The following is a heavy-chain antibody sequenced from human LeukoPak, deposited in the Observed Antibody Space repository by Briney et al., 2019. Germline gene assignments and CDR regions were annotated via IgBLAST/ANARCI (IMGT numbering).Heavy chain of an antibody. CDR2: ISWNSGSI. CDR3: ATARIRYSSSSALDY. Sequence: PGRSLRLSCAASGFTFDDYAMHWVRQAPGKGLEWVSGISWNSGSIVYADSVKGRFTISRDNAKNSLYLQMNSLRAEDMALYYCATARIRYSSSSALDYWGQGTLVTASS. J-gene: IGHJ4*02. V-gene: IGHV3-9*03. CDR1: GFTFDDYA. D-gene: IGHD6-6*01.